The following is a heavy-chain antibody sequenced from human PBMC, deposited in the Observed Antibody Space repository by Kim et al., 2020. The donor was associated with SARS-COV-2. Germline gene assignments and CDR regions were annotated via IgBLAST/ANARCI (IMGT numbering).Heavy chain of an antibody. D-gene: IGHD3-10*01. CDR2: IKSKTDGGTT. CDR3: TTDPVVRGVIKKRGDY. J-gene: IGHJ4*02. CDR1: GFTFSNAW. Sequence: RGSLRLSCAASGFTFSNAWMSWVRQAPGKGLEWVGRIKSKTDGGTTDYAAPVKGRFTISRDDSKNTLYLQMNSLKTEDTAVYYCTTDPVVRGVIKKRGDYWGQGTLVTVSS. V-gene: IGHV3-15*01.